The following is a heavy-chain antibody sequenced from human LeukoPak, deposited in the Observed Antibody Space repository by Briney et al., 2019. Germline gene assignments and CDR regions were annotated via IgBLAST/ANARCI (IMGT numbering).Heavy chain of an antibody. CDR1: GYTFTRFY. V-gene: IGHV1-46*01. CDR2: INPSGGST. CDR3: ARGPGYYDSSGYLAFDI. J-gene: IGHJ3*02. D-gene: IGHD3-22*01. Sequence: ASVKVSCKASGYTFTRFYMHWVRQAPGQGLEWMGIINPSGGSTSYAQKFQGRVTMTRDTSTSTAYMELSSLRSEDTAVYYCARGPGYYDSSGYLAFDIWGQGTMVTVSS.